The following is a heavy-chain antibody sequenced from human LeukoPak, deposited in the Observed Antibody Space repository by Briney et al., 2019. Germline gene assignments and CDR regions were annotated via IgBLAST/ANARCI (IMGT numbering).Heavy chain of an antibody. D-gene: IGHD3-22*01. V-gene: IGHV4-4*02. Sequence: TSETLSLTCAVSGGSISSSNWWSWVRPPPGKGLEWIGEIYHSGSTNYNPSLKSRVTISVDKSKNQFSLKLSSVTAADTAVYYCARDYYDSSGYSPLDYWGQGTLVTVSS. CDR2: IYHSGST. CDR3: ARDYYDSSGYSPLDY. CDR1: GGSISSSNW. J-gene: IGHJ4*02.